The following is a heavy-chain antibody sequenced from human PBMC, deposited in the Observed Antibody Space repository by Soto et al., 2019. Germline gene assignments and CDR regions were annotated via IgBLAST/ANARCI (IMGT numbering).Heavy chain of an antibody. V-gene: IGHV3-53*04. CDR3: ARVGYCSGGSCTSYYYYGMDV. D-gene: IGHD2-15*01. CDR2: IYSGGST. CDR1: GFTVSSNY. Sequence: EVQLVESGGGLVQPGGSLRLSCAASGFTVSSNYMSWVRQAPGKGLEWVSVIYSGGSTYYADSVKGRFTISRHNSKNTLYLQMNSLRAEDTAVYYCARVGYCSGGSCTSYYYYGMDVWGQGTTVTVSS. J-gene: IGHJ6*02.